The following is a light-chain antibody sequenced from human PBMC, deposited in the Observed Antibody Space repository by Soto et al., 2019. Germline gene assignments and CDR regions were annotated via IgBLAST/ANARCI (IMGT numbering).Light chain of an antibody. CDR1: QSVSSN. CDR2: GAS. Sequence: EMVMTQYPATLSVSPGDRCTLSCKASQSVSSNLAWYQHKPVQSPRLLIYGASTRATGIPARFSGSGSGTEFTLTISSLQSEDFAVYYCQQYNNWPRTFGQGTKVDIK. V-gene: IGKV3-15*01. CDR3: QQYNNWPRT. J-gene: IGKJ1*01.